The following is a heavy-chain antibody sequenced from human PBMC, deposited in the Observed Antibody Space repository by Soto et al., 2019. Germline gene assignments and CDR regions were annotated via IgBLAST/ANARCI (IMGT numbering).Heavy chain of an antibody. CDR1: GYSFTSYW. D-gene: IGHD6-19*01. J-gene: IGHJ4*02. CDR3: ARHPVAVALPHYFDY. Sequence: PGESLKISSNGSGYSFTSYWIGWVRQMAGTGLEWIGIIYPGDSDTRYSPSFQGQVTISADKSISTAYRQWSSLKASDTAMYYCARHPVAVALPHYFDYWGQGTLVTVSS. V-gene: IGHV5-51*01. CDR2: IYPGDSDT.